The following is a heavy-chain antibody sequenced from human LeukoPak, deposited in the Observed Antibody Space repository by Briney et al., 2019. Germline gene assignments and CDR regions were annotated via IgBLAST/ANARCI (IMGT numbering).Heavy chain of an antibody. CDR1: GGSISGYY. CDR3: ARDLGRGFGNGMDV. Sequence: SETLSLTCTVSGGSISGYYWNWLRQPPGKGLEWIGYVYYSGSTKYNPSFKSRVIISEDTSKNQFSLKLSSVTAADTAVYYCARDLGRGFGNGMDVWGQGTTVTVSS. V-gene: IGHV4-59*01. D-gene: IGHD3-10*01. CDR2: VYYSGST. J-gene: IGHJ6*02.